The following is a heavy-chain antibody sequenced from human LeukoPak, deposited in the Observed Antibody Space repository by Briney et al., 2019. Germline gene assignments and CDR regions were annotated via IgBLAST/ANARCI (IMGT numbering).Heavy chain of an antibody. CDR2: ISGGGDII. J-gene: IGHJ4*02. Sequence: GGSLRLSCAASGFSFTSYDMNRVRQPPGKGLEWVSFISGGGDIIYYADSVKGRFTISRDNAKNSLSLQMNSLRAEDTALYYCTREGTWDDFDYWGQGTRVTVSS. CDR3: TREGTWDDFDY. V-gene: IGHV3-48*03. CDR1: GFSFTSYD. D-gene: IGHD1-1*01.